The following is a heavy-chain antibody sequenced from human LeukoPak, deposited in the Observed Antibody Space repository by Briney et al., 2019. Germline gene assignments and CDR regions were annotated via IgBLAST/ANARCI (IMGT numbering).Heavy chain of an antibody. V-gene: IGHV3-11*01. CDR3: ARRWDLLPDH. Sequence: GGSLRLSCAASGFTFSDYYMSWIRQAPGKGLEWVSYISSSGSTIYYADSVKGRFTISRDNSKNSFYLQMNSLRVEDTALYYCARRWDLLPDHWGPGTLVTVSS. J-gene: IGHJ4*02. CDR2: ISSSGSTI. CDR1: GFTFSDYY. D-gene: IGHD1-26*01.